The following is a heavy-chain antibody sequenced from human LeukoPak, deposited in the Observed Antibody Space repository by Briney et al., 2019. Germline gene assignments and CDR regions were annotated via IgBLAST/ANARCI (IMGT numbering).Heavy chain of an antibody. V-gene: IGHV4-59*01. Sequence: SEXLSLTCTVSGGSISSYYWSWIRQPPGKGLEWIGYIYYSGSTNYNPSLKSRVTISVDTSKNQFSLKLSSVTAADTAVYYCARMVRGVSPPYFDYWGQGTLVTXSS. CDR2: IYYSGST. J-gene: IGHJ4*02. CDR1: GGSISSYY. CDR3: ARMVRGVSPPYFDY. D-gene: IGHD3-10*01.